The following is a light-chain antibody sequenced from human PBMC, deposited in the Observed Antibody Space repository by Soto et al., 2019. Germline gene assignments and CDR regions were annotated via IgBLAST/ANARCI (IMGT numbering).Light chain of an antibody. Sequence: AIRMTQSPSSFSASTGARVTITCRASQGISSYLAWYQQKPGKAPKILIYAASTLQSGVPSSFSGSGYGTEFTLTIIRLQSEDFAPDNCQQYYSYTLSFGQGTKVESK. CDR1: QGISSY. CDR2: AAS. CDR3: QQYYSYTLS. J-gene: IGKJ1*01. V-gene: IGKV1-8*01.